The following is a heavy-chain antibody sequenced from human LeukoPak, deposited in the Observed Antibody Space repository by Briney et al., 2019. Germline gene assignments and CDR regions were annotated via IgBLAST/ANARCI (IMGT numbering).Heavy chain of an antibody. J-gene: IGHJ4*02. CDR3: ARAHYYGSGSYQYYFDY. D-gene: IGHD3-10*01. Sequence: ETLSLTCDVSGSSISSGHYWGWIRQPAGKGLEWIGRIYTSGSTNYNPSLKSRVTISVDTSKNQFSLKLSSVTAADTAVYYCARAHYYGSGSYQYYFDYWGQGTLVTVSS. V-gene: IGHV4-4*07. CDR1: GSSISSGHY. CDR2: IYTSGST.